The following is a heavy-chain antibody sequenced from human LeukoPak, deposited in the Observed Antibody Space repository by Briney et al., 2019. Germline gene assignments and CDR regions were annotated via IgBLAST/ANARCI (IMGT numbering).Heavy chain of an antibody. CDR2: ISNNGGYT. CDR3: AKQLGYCSDGSCYFPY. V-gene: IGHV3-23*01. Sequence: GGSLRLSCTTSGFTFSSSAMSWVRQAPGKGLEWVSAISNNGGYTYYADSVQGRFTISRDNSRSTLCLQMNSLRAEDTAVYYCAKQLGYCSDGSCYFPYWGQGTLVTVSS. D-gene: IGHD2-15*01. CDR1: GFTFSSSA. J-gene: IGHJ4*02.